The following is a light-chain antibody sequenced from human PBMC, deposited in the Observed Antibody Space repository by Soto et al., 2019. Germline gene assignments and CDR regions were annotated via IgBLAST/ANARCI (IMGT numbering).Light chain of an antibody. CDR2: SNN. CDR3: AAWDDSLNGLYV. V-gene: IGLV1-44*01. Sequence: QAVVTQPPSASGTPGQRVTISCSGSSSNIGSNTVNWYQQLPGTAPKLLIYSNNQRPSGVPDRFSGSKSGTSASLAISGLQSEEEADYYCAAWDDSLNGLYVFGTGTKVTVL. J-gene: IGLJ1*01. CDR1: SSNIGSNT.